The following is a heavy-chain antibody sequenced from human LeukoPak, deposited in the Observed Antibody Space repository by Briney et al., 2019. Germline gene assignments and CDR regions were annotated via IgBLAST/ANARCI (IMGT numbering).Heavy chain of an antibody. D-gene: IGHD5-18*01. CDR2: ISPNSGDT. CDR1: GYTFTDYY. J-gene: IGHJ4*02. Sequence: ASVKVSCKASGYTFTDYYIHWVRQAPGQGLEWMGWISPNSGDTNYAQKFQGRVTMTRDTSISTAYMELSSLRSDDTAVYYCARGGAYTYGYYWGQGTLVTVSS. CDR3: ARGGAYTYGYY. V-gene: IGHV1-2*02.